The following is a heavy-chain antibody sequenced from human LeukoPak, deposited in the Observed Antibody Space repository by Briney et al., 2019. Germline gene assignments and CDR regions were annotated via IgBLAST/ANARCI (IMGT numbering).Heavy chain of an antibody. J-gene: IGHJ4*02. Sequence: SETLSLTCTVSGRSVSSTTYYWSWIRQPPGKGLEWIASINYSGSTYYNPSLKSRVTISVDTSENQFSLKLSSVTAADTAVYYCARYVVYGSGKYYFDYWGQGTLVTVPS. CDR1: GRSVSSTTYY. CDR2: INYSGST. CDR3: ARYVVYGSGKYYFDY. V-gene: IGHV4-39*01. D-gene: IGHD3-10*01.